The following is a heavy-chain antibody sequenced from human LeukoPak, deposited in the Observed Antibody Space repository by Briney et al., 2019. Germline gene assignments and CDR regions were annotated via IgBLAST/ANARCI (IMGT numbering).Heavy chain of an antibody. CDR2: ISGSGGTT. J-gene: IGHJ4*02. CDR1: GFTFSNYA. CDR3: AKDPYRASSGLVDY. D-gene: IGHD5-12*01. V-gene: IGHV3-23*01. Sequence: GGSLRLSCATSGFTFSNYAVSWVRQAPGKGLEWVSSISGSGGTTYYADSVKGRFTISRDNSKNTLYLQMNSLRAEDTAVYYCAKDPYRASSGLVDYWGQGTLGTVSS.